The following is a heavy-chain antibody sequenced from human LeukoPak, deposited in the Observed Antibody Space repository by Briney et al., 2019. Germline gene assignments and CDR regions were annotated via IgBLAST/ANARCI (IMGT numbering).Heavy chain of an antibody. CDR1: GGSISSYY. V-gene: IGHV4-59*01. Sequence: SETLSLTCTVSGGSISSYYWSWIRQPPGKGLEWIGYTYYSGSTNYNPSLKSRVTISVDTSKNQFSLKLSSVTAADTAVYYCASSDYDFWSGRMDFDYWGQGTLVTVSS. D-gene: IGHD3-3*01. CDR3: ASSDYDFWSGRMDFDY. J-gene: IGHJ4*02. CDR2: TYYSGST.